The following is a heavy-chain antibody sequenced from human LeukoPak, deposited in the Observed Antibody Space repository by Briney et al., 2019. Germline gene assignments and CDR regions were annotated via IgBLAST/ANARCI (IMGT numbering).Heavy chain of an antibody. CDR2: ISGYNGNT. J-gene: IGHJ4*02. V-gene: IGHV1-18*01. CDR3: ARESRTGIAAARYFDY. D-gene: IGHD6-13*01. Sequence: ASMKVSCKASGYTFTSYGITWVRQAPGQGLEWMGWISGYNGNTNYAQKFQGRVTMTRDTSISTAYMELSRLRSDDTAVYYCARESRTGIAAARYFDYWGQGTLVTVSS. CDR1: GYTFTSYG.